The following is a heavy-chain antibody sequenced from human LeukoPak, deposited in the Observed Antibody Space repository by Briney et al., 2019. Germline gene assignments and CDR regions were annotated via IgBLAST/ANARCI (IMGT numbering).Heavy chain of an antibody. CDR3: ARSQDTIFGVVMISNWFDP. Sequence: ASVKVSCKASGYTFTSYDINWVRQAAGQGLEWVGWMNPNSGNTGYAQKFQGRVTMTRNTSISTAYMELSSLRSEDTAVYYCARSQDTIFGVVMISNWFDPWGQGTLVTVSS. J-gene: IGHJ5*02. CDR2: MNPNSGNT. V-gene: IGHV1-8*01. D-gene: IGHD3-3*01. CDR1: GYTFTSYD.